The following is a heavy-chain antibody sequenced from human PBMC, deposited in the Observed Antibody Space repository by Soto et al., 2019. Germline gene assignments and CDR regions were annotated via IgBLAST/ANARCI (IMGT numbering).Heavy chain of an antibody. V-gene: IGHV4-34*01. J-gene: IGHJ4*02. CDR2: INHSGST. Sequence: QVQLQQWGAGLLKPSETLSLTCAVYGGAFSGYYWSWIRQPPGKGLEWIGEINHSGSTNYNPSLKSRVTISVEPSKNQFSLKLSSVTAADTAVYYCARGMVLEWLSSFDYCGQGTLVTVSS. CDR3: ARGMVLEWLSSFDY. CDR1: GGAFSGYY. D-gene: IGHD3-3*01.